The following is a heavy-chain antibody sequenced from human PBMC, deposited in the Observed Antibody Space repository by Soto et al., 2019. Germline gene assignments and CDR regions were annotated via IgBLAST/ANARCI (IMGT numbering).Heavy chain of an antibody. J-gene: IGHJ5*02. CDR2: IFYSGTT. Sequence: PSETLSLTCTVSGGSISNSIYYWGWIRQPPGKGLEWIGSIFYSGTTYYNPSLKSRVTISVDTSKNQFSLKLSSVTAADTAVYYCARSVFPWGQGTLVTVSS. CDR3: ARSVFP. CDR1: GGSISNSIYY. V-gene: IGHV4-39*01.